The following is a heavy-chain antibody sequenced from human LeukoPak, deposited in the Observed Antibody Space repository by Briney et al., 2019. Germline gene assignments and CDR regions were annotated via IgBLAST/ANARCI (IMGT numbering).Heavy chain of an antibody. D-gene: IGHD5-18*01. Sequence: GGSLRLSCAASGFNFKTYSMNWVRQAPGKGREWVSYIDTNGASRSYTDSLKGRVTISRDNAKSSLYLQLNSLRVEDTAIYYCAREGYLSGFDMWGQGTMVTVSA. J-gene: IGHJ3*02. CDR3: AREGYLSGFDM. CDR1: GFNFKTYS. V-gene: IGHV3-48*01. CDR2: IDTNGASR.